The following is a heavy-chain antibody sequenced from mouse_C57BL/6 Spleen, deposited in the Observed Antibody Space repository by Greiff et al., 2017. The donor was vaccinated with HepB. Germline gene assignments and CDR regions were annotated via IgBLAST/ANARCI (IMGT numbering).Heavy chain of an antibody. V-gene: IGHV14-3*01. CDR2: IDPANGNT. CDR3: ASYGNYRSYYAMVY. CDR1: GFNIKNTY. Sequence: VQLKQSGAELVKPGASVKLSCTASGFNIKNTYMHWVKQRPEQGLEWIGRIDPANGNTKYAPKFQGKATITADTSSNTAYLQLSSLTSEDTAIYYCASYGNYRSYYAMVYWGQGTSVTVSS. D-gene: IGHD2-1*01. J-gene: IGHJ4*01.